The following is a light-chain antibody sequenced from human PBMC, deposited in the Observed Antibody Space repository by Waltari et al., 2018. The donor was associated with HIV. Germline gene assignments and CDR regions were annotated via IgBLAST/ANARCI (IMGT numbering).Light chain of an antibody. Sequence: DIIMTQSPATLLESPGKTANLSCRASRSVGSSLAWYQQKPGRGPRLLIYGASSRASDVPPTFSGSGAGTDFSLSISSLRSDDVGIYYCQQYSTWPLTFGRGTTVEIK. CDR2: GAS. J-gene: IGKJ1*01. V-gene: IGKV3-15*01. CDR1: RSVGSS. CDR3: QQYSTWPLT.